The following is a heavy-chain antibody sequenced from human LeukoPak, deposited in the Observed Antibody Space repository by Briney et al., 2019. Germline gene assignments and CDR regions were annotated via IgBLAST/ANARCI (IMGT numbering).Heavy chain of an antibody. V-gene: IGHV5-51*01. CDR1: GYSSPRDW. Sequence: GESLKISCQCSGYSSPRDWIAWVRQPPGKGLEWMGIIHPGDSNIVYSPFLQAQVTISADRSISTTYLQWDSLKASGTAMYYCARLTYYDPTHYFDYWGQGTLVSVSS. J-gene: IGHJ4*02. CDR3: ARLTYYDPTHYFDY. CDR2: IHPGDSNI. D-gene: IGHD3-22*01.